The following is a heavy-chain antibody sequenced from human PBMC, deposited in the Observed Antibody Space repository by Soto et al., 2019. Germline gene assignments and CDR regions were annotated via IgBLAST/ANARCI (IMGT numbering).Heavy chain of an antibody. V-gene: IGHV1-2*04. CDR2: INPNSGGT. D-gene: IGHD6-6*01. Sequence: ASVKVSCKASGYTFTSYAMHWVRQAPGQRLEWMGWINPNSGGTNYAQKFQGWVTMTRDTSISTAYMELSRLRSDDTAVYYCARYSSSSLYGMDVWGQGTTVTVSS. CDR3: ARYSSSSLYGMDV. J-gene: IGHJ6*02. CDR1: GYTFTSYA.